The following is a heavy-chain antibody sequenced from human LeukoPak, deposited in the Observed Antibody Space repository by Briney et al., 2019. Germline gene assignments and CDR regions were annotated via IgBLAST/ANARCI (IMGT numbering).Heavy chain of an antibody. CDR3: AKGFGSSGYYYYYYGMDV. D-gene: IGHD3-22*01. Sequence: GGSLRLSCAASGFTFSSYSMNWVRQAPGKGLEWVAVISFDGSNQYYADSVKGRFTISRDNSKNTLSLQMNSLRAEDTAVYYCAKGFGSSGYYYYYYGMDVWGQGTTVTVSS. J-gene: IGHJ6*02. V-gene: IGHV3-30*18. CDR1: GFTFSSYS. CDR2: ISFDGSNQ.